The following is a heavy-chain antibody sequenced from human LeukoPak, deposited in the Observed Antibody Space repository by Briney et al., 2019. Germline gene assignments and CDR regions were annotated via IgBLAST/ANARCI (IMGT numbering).Heavy chain of an antibody. J-gene: IGHJ4*02. CDR1: GGSISSGGYY. V-gene: IGHV4-30-2*01. CDR3: ARTAGWGPVDY. D-gene: IGHD2-21*02. CDR2: IYHSGST. Sequence: ASETLSLTCTVSGGSISSGGYYWSWIRQPPGKGLGWIGYIYHSGSTYYNPSLKSRVTISVDRSKNQFSLKLSSVTAADTAVYYCARTAGWGPVDYWGQGTLVTVSS.